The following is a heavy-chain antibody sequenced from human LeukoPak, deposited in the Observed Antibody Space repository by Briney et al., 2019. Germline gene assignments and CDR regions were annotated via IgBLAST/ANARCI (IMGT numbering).Heavy chain of an antibody. V-gene: IGHV3-48*01. CDR2: ISSSSSTI. CDR3: ARTGTNGAFDY. J-gene: IGHJ4*02. Sequence: GGSLRLSCAASGFTFSSYSMNWVRQAPGKGLEWVSYISSSSSTIYYADSVKGRFTISRDNAKNSLYLQMNSLRAEDTAVYYCARTGTNGAFDYWGQGTLVTVSS. CDR1: GFTFSSYS. D-gene: IGHD1-1*01.